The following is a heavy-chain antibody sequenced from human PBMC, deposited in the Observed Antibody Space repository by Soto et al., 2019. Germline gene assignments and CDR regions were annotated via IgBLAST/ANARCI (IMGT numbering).Heavy chain of an antibody. J-gene: IGHJ4*02. CDR2: IIPILGIA. Sequence: QVQLVQSGAEVKKPGSSVKVSCKASGGTFSSYTISWVRQAPGQGLEWMGRIIPILGIANYAQKFQGRVTITAEKSTSTAYMELSSLRSEDTAVYYCHLTDSSGYSDYWGQGTLVTVSS. D-gene: IGHD3-22*01. CDR1: GGTFSSYT. CDR3: HLTDSSGYSDY. V-gene: IGHV1-69*02.